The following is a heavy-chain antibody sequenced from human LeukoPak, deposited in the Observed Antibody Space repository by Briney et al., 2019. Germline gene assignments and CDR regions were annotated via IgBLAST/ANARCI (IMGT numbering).Heavy chain of an antibody. CDR1: GAAISHGDFY. D-gene: IGHD3/OR15-3a*01. Sequence: SETLSLTCSVSGAAISHGDFYWSRIRQPPGKGLEWVGYIYYSGGTYYNPSLKSRVTISVDTSKNHFSLNLRSVTAADTAVYYCVKTVGLNDAFHIWGQGTMVSVSS. CDR3: VKTVGLNDAFHI. V-gene: IGHV4-30-4*01. CDR2: IYYSGGT. J-gene: IGHJ3*02.